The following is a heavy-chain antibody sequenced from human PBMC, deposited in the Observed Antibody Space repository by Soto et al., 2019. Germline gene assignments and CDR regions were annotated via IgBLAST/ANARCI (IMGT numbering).Heavy chain of an antibody. CDR2: IIPILGIA. CDR3: ASTPHYYYYMDV. CDR1: GGTFIGYT. Sequence: GASVKVACKASGGTFIGYTISWVRQAPGQGLEWMGRIIPILGIANYAQKFQGRVTITADKSTSTAYMELSSLRSEDTAVYYCASTPHYYYYMDVWGKGTTVTVS. J-gene: IGHJ6*03. V-gene: IGHV1-69*02.